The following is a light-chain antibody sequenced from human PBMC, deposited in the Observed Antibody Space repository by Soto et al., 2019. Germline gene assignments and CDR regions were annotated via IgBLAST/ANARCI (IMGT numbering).Light chain of an antibody. CDR3: QQYGSSSWT. J-gene: IGKJ1*01. V-gene: IGKV3-20*01. Sequence: EIVLTQSPGTLSLSPGERATLSCRASQSVSSSYLAWYQQKPGQAPRLLSYGASSRATGIPDRFSGSGSETDFTLTISRLEPEDFAVYYCQQYGSSSWTFGQGTKVEIK. CDR1: QSVSSSY. CDR2: GAS.